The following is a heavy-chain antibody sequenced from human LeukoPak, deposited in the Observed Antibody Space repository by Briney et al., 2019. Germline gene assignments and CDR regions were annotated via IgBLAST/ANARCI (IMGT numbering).Heavy chain of an antibody. J-gene: IGHJ4*02. CDR1: GYTFTSYA. Sequence: ASVKVSCKASGYTFTSYAMHWVRQAPGQRLEWMGWINAGNGNTKYSQKFQGRVTITRDTSASTAYMELSSLRSEDTAVYYCARETYSGSYPNPFDYWGQGTLVTVSS. V-gene: IGHV1-3*01. D-gene: IGHD1-26*01. CDR2: INAGNGNT. CDR3: ARETYSGSYPNPFDY.